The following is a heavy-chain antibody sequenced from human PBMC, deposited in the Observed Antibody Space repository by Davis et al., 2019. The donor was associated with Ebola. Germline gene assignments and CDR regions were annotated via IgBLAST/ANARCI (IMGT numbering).Heavy chain of an antibody. J-gene: IGHJ4*02. CDR2: ISSDSDYI. CDR3: ATDPYGGNPQSADY. D-gene: IGHD3-16*01. CDR1: GFTFRTYS. Sequence: PGGSLRLSCAASGFTFRTYSMSWVRQAPGKGLEWVSSISSDSDYIYYADSAKGRFTISRDNAKNSLYLQMNSLRADDTAVYYCATDPYGGNPQSADYWGQGSLVTVSS. V-gene: IGHV3-21*01.